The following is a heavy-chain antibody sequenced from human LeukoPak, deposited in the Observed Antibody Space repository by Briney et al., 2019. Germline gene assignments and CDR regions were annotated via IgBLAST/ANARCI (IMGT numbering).Heavy chain of an antibody. J-gene: IGHJ6*02. Sequence: GASVKVSCKATGDTFISYTFNWVRQAPGQGLEWMGGVIPVFGTANYAQKFQGRVTITADESTSTAYMELSSLRSEDTAVYYCAREVLLWFGETPQDYYYYYGMDVWGQGTTVTVSS. CDR1: GDTFISYT. V-gene: IGHV1-69*13. D-gene: IGHD3-10*01. CDR3: AREVLLWFGETPQDYYYYYGMDV. CDR2: VIPVFGTA.